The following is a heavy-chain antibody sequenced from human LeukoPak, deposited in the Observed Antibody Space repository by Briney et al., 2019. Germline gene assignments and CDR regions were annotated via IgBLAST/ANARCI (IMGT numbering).Heavy chain of an antibody. Sequence: GGSLRLSCAASGFTFSSYAMHWVRQAPGKGLEYVSAISSNGGSTYYANSVKGRSTISRDNSKNTLYLQMGSLRAEDMAVYYCARTPYDSSGYFNSPFDYWGQGTLVTASS. J-gene: IGHJ4*02. D-gene: IGHD3-22*01. CDR1: GFTFSSYA. CDR2: ISSNGGST. V-gene: IGHV3-64*01. CDR3: ARTPYDSSGYFNSPFDY.